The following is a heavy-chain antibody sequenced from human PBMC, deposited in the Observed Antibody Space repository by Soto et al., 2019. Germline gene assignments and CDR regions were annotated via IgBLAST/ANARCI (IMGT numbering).Heavy chain of an antibody. V-gene: IGHV3-23*01. J-gene: IGHJ4*02. CDR2: ISGSGGIT. Sequence: SLRLSWSSSLFTFSSYAMSWVRQSPFKLLEWVSAISGSGGITYYADSVKGRFTISRDNSKNTLYLQMNSLRAEDTAVYYCAKEEYDFWSGYPPDHWGQGTLVTVSS. D-gene: IGHD3-3*01. CDR3: AKEEYDFWSGYPPDH. CDR1: LFTFSSYA.